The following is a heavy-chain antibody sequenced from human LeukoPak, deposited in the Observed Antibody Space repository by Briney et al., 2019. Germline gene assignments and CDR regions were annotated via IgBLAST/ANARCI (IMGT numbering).Heavy chain of an antibody. Sequence: PSETLSLTRTVSGGSISSYYWSWVRQPPGKGLEWIGYISYSGNTNYNPSLKSRATISVDTSKNLFSLRLSSVTAADTAVNYCARQGGYIAPLALWGQGTLVTVSS. D-gene: IGHD6-13*01. CDR1: GGSISSYY. CDR2: ISYSGNT. J-gene: IGHJ4*02. V-gene: IGHV4-59*08. CDR3: ARQGGYIAPLAL.